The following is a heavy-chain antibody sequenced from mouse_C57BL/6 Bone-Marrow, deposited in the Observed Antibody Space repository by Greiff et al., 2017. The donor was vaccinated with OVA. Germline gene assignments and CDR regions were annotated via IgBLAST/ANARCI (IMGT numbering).Heavy chain of an antibody. Sequence: VQGVESDAELVKPGASVKISCKVSGYTFTDHTIHWMKQRPEQGLEWIGYIYPRDGSTKYNEKFKGKATLTADKSSSTAYMQLNSLTSEDSAVYFCARGNYGSILYYYAMDYWGQGTSVTVSS. D-gene: IGHD1-1*01. CDR1: GYTFTDHT. CDR3: ARGNYGSILYYYAMDY. J-gene: IGHJ4*01. CDR2: IYPRDGST. V-gene: IGHV1-78*01.